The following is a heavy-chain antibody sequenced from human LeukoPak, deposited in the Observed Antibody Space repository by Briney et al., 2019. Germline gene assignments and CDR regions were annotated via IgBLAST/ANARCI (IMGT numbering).Heavy chain of an antibody. D-gene: IGHD3-22*01. CDR1: GFTFSSYW. CDR2: IKQDGSEK. CDR3: ARDGYDSSGYRDYYFDY. Sequence: GGSLRLSCAASGFTFSSYWMSWVGQAPGKGLEWVANIKQDGSEKYYVDSVKGRFTISRDNAKNSLYLQMNSLRAEDTAVYYCARDGYDSSGYRDYYFDYWGQGTLVTVSS. J-gene: IGHJ4*02. V-gene: IGHV3-7*01.